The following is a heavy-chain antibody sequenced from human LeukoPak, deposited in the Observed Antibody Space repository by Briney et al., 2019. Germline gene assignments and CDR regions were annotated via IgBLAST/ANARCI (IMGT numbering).Heavy chain of an antibody. J-gene: IGHJ4*02. CDR2: ISSSSSYI. CDR1: GFTFSTYN. CDR3: ARWVTFGGVIVNDF. D-gene: IGHD3-16*02. Sequence: PGGSLRLSCAASGFTFSTYNMNWVRQPPGKGLERVSSISSSSSYIYYADSVKGRFTISRDNAKNSLYLQMNSLRAEDTAVYHCARWVTFGGVIVNDFWGQGTLVTVSS. V-gene: IGHV3-21*01.